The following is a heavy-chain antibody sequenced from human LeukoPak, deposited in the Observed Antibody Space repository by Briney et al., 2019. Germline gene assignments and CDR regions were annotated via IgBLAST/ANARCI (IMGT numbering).Heavy chain of an antibody. CDR1: GGSISSYY. Sequence: SETLSLTCTVSGGSISSYYWSWIRQPAGKGLEWIGRIYTSGRTNYNPSLKSRVTMSVDTSKNQFSLKLSSVTAADTAVYYCARDHSSSWYNGYFDLWGRGTLVTVSS. V-gene: IGHV4-4*07. J-gene: IGHJ2*01. D-gene: IGHD6-13*01. CDR3: ARDHSSSWYNGYFDL. CDR2: IYTSGRT.